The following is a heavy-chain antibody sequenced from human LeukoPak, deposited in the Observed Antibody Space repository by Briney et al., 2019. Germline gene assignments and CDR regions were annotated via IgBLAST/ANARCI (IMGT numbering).Heavy chain of an antibody. V-gene: IGHV1-2*02. CDR1: GYTFTGYY. CDR2: INPNSGGT. CDR3: ARGYAGIAVAGRYYFDY. Sequence: ASVKVSCKASGYTFTGYYMHWVRQAPGQGLEWMGWINPNSGGTNYAQKFQGRVTMTRDTSISTAYMELSRLRSDDTDVYYCARGYAGIAVAGRYYFDYWGQGTLVTVSS. J-gene: IGHJ4*02. D-gene: IGHD6-19*01.